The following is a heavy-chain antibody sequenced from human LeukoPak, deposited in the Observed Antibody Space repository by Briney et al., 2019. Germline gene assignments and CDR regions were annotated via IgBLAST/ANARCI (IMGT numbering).Heavy chain of an antibody. CDR3: TTDYGSGSYHCFNY. V-gene: IGHV3-15*01. CDR1: GFTFNNAW. J-gene: IGHJ4*02. CDR2: VKTKTDGGTT. D-gene: IGHD3-10*01. Sequence: PGGSLRLSCAASGFTFNNAWMSWVRQAPNKGLEWVGRVKTKTDGGTTDYAAPVKGRFTISGDDSKDTLYLQMNRLKTEDTAVYYCTTDYGSGSYHCFNYWGQGTLVTVSS.